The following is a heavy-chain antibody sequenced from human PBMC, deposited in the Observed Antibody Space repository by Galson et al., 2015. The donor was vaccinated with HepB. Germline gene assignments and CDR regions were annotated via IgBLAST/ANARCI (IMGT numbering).Heavy chain of an antibody. J-gene: IGHJ4*02. V-gene: IGHV1-69*13. D-gene: IGHD2-21*02. CDR3: AREAVSSGCGGDCYSDY. CDR1: GGTFSSYA. Sequence: SVKVSCKASGGTFSSYAISWVRQAPGQGLEWMGGIIPIFGTANYAQKFQGRVTITADESTSTAYMGLSSLRSEDTAVYYCAREAVSSGCGGDCYSDYWGQGTLVTVSS. CDR2: IIPIFGTA.